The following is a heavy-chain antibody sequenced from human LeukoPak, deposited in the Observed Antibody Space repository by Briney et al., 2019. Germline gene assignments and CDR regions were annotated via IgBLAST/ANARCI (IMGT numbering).Heavy chain of an antibody. CDR1: GFTFSSYA. CDR2: ISDSGGST. D-gene: IGHD6-19*01. CDR3: ARRLGSGWYVLDY. V-gene: IGHV3-23*01. Sequence: GGSLRLSCAASGFTFSSYAMSWVRQAPGKGLEWVSVISDSGGSTYSADSVKGRFTISRDNSKSTLYLQMNSLRAEDTAIYYCARRLGSGWYVLDYWGQGTLVTVSS. J-gene: IGHJ4*02.